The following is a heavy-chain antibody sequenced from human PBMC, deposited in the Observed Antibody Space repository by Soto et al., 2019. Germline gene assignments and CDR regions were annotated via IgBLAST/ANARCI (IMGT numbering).Heavy chain of an antibody. CDR3: AREGSYSAYNFAHGIQLWSFDF. J-gene: IGHJ4*02. D-gene: IGHD5-12*01. V-gene: IGHV4-4*07. CDR2: IFSSGST. Sequence: SETLSLTCTVSGGSINTFYWSWVRQPAGKGLELIGRIFSSGSTSFNRSLESRVGMSVDTYKNPFSLNLSSVTAADIAVYYCAREGSYSAYNFAHGIQLWSFDFWGQGALVTVS. CDR1: GGSINTFY.